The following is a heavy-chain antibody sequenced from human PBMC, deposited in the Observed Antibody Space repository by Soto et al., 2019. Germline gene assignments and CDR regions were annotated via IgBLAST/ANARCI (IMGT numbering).Heavy chain of an antibody. CDR3: ANQVYGGNPSLLGS. J-gene: IGHJ4*02. CDR1: GFTFSDFA. Sequence: GGSLRLSCGGCGFTFSDFAMNWVRQAPNKGLEWVSTMTGSGDTTYYAESVKGRFTISRDNSKNTLFLHMTALRADDTAIYFCANQVYGGNPSLLGSWGQGPLVTVSS. V-gene: IGHV3-23*01. D-gene: IGHD4-17*01. CDR2: MTGSGDTT.